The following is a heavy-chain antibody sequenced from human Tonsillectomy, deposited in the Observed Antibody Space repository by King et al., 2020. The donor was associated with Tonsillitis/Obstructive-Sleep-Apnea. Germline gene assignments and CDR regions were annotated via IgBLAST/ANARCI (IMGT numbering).Heavy chain of an antibody. Sequence: VQLVESGGGLVQPGRSLRLSCTASGFTFGDYAISWVRQAPGKGLEWVGFIRSKAYGGTTEYAASVKGRFTFSRDDSKTIAYLQMNSLKNEDTAVYFCTQCSNYFDSRGYYYDWYFDLWGRGTLVTVSS. CDR3: TQCSNYFDSRGYYYDWYFDL. V-gene: IGHV3-49*04. D-gene: IGHD3-22*01. J-gene: IGHJ2*01. CDR1: GFTFGDYA. CDR2: IRSKAYGGTT.